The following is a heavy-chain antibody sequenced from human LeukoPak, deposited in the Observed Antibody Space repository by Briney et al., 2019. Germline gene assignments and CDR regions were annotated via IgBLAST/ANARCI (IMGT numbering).Heavy chain of an antibody. D-gene: IGHD3-10*01. V-gene: IGHV5-51*01. J-gene: IGHJ4*02. CDR3: ARGPPKLLWFGELWGLFDY. CDR1: GYTFSSYW. Sequence: GESLKISCMGSGYTFSSYWIGWVRQMPGKGLEWMGIIYPGDSDTRYSPSFQGQVTISADKSISTAYLQWSSLKASDTAMYYCARGPPKLLWFGELWGLFDYWGQGTLVTVSS. CDR2: IYPGDSDT.